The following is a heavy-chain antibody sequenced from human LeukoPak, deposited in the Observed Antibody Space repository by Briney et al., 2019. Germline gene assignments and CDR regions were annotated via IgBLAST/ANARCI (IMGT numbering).Heavy chain of an antibody. J-gene: IGHJ4*02. CDR1: GYTFSSYD. Sequence: ASVKVSCSTSGYTFSSYDVIWVRLAPGQGLEWMGWMNPNSGNTGYAQKFQGRVTMTGDTSISTAYVELSSLMSDDTAVYYCARAIRNQLLSEYWGQGTLVTVSS. CDR2: MNPNSGNT. CDR3: ARAIRNQLLSEY. D-gene: IGHD2-2*01. V-gene: IGHV1-8*01.